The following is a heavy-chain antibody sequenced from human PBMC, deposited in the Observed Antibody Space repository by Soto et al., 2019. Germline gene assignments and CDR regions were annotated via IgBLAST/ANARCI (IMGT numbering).Heavy chain of an antibody. CDR3: ARDRTGTTLWYFDY. J-gene: IGHJ4*02. Sequence: GASVKVSCKTSGYTFTSHAMHWVRLAPGQRLEWMGWINADNGNTKYSQKLQGRVTITRDTSASTAYMELSSLRFEDTAVYYCARDRTGTTLWYFDYWGQGTLVTVSS. V-gene: IGHV1-3*01. CDR2: INADNGNT. CDR1: GYTFTSHA. D-gene: IGHD1-7*01.